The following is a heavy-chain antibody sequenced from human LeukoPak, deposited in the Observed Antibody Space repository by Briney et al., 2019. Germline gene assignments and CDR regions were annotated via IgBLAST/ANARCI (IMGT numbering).Heavy chain of an antibody. D-gene: IGHD1-26*01. CDR3: ARGAWSSGTFHLFYYYMDV. V-gene: IGHV4-34*01. CDR1: GGSISGYY. CDR2: INHSGSS. Sequence: PSETLSLTCGVYGGSISGYYWSWIRQPPGKGLEWIGEINHSGSSNYNPSLTSRVTISVDTSKNQFSLKLSSVTAADTAVYYCARGAWSSGTFHLFYYYMDVWGTGTTVTVSS. J-gene: IGHJ6*03.